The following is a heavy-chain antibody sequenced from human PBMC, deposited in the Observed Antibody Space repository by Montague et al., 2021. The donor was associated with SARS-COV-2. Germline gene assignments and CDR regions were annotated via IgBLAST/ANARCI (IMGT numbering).Heavy chain of an antibody. D-gene: IGHD3-22*01. CDR1: GFTFSSYS. J-gene: IGHJ4*02. V-gene: IGHV3-21*01. CDR3: ARDRGGYYSVFDY. Sequence: YRSLSFSASGFTFSSYSMNWVRQAPGKGLEWVSSISSSSSYIYYADSVKGRFTISRDNAKNSLYLQMNSLRAEDTAVYYCARDRGGYYSVFDYWGQGTLVTVSS. CDR2: ISSSSSYI.